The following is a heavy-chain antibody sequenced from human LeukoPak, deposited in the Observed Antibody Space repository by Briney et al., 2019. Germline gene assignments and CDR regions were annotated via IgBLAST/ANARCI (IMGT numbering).Heavy chain of an antibody. D-gene: IGHD3-3*01. CDR3: ARGGFWSGYDYYYYYMDV. CDR1: GYTFTGYY. V-gene: IGHV1-2*02. CDR2: INPHGGGT. J-gene: IGHJ6*03. Sequence: ASVKVSCKASGYTFTGYYMHWVRQAPGQGPEWMGWINPHGGGTNYAQKFQGRVTMTRDTSTTTAYMELSRLRSDDTAVYFCARGGFWSGYDYYYYYMDVCGKGTMVTVSS.